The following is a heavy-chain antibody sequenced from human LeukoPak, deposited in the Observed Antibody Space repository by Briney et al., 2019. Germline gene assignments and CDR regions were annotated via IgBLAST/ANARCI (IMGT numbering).Heavy chain of an antibody. D-gene: IGHD3-22*01. CDR1: GGTFSSYA. CDR3: ARGGEDYYDSSGYYLPFDY. CDR2: IIPIFGTA. V-gene: IGHV1-69*01. J-gene: IGHJ4*02. Sequence: VKVSCKASGGTFSSYAISWVRQAPGQGLEWMGGIIPIFGTANYAQKFQGRVTITADESTSTAYTELSSLRSEDTAVYYCARGGEDYYDSSGYYLPFDYWGQGTLVTVSS.